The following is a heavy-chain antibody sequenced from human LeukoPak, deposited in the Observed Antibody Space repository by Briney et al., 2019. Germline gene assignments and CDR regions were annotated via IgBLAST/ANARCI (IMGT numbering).Heavy chain of an antibody. CDR2: IAHHGSNT. CDR3: AKDGSWSCTD. D-gene: IGHD2-8*02. V-gene: IGHV3-30*02. J-gene: IGHJ4*02. CDR1: GFTFSRFA. Sequence: GGSLRLSCAASGFTFSRFAMHWVRQGPGKGLEWVAYIAHHGSNTYYADSVKGRFTISRDNSKRTLYLQMNSLRGDDTAVYYCAKDGSWSCTDWGQGTLVTVSS.